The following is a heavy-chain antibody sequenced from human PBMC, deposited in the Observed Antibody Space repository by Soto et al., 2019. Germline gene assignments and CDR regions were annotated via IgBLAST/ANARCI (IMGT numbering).Heavy chain of an antibody. Sequence: KASETLSLTCTVSGGSISRGGYYWRWIRQHPGKGLEWIGYIYYSGSTYYNQSLKSRVTISVDTSKNQFSLKLSSVTAADTAVYYCARDNALRYCTNGVCYSGRWFDPWGQGTLVTVSS. CDR1: GGSISRGGYY. CDR2: IYYSGST. V-gene: IGHV4-31*03. D-gene: IGHD2-8*01. CDR3: ARDNALRYCTNGVCYSGRWFDP. J-gene: IGHJ5*02.